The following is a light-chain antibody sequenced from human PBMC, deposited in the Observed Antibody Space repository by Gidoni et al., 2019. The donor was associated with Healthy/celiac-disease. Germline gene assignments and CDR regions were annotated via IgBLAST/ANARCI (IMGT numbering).Light chain of an antibody. J-gene: IGKJ4*01. CDR1: QSVSSY. CDR2: DAS. CDR3: QQRSNWPPIT. V-gene: IGKV3-11*01. Sequence: EIVLTQSPATLSLSPGERAPLSCRASQSVSSYLAWYQQKPGQAPRLLIYDASNRATGIPAMFSGSGSGTDFTLTISSLEPEDFAVYYCQQRSNWPPITFGGGTKVEIK.